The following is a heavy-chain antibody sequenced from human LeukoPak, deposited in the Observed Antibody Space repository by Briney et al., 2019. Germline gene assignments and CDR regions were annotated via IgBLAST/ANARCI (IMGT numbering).Heavy chain of an antibody. D-gene: IGHD4-17*01. V-gene: IGHV4-4*07. CDR1: GGSLSSYY. Sequence: PSETLSLTCTVSGGSLSSYYWSWVRQPAGKGLEWIGRIYTSGSTNYNPSLKSRVTMSVDKSKNQFSLKLNSVTAADTAVYYCARGDGEGYYGAYSRYFYYYMDVWGKGTTVTVSS. J-gene: IGHJ6*03. CDR2: IYTSGST. CDR3: ARGDGEGYYGAYSRYFYYYMDV.